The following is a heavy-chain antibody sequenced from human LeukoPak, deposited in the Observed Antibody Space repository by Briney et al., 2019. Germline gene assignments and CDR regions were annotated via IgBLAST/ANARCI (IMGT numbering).Heavy chain of an antibody. Sequence: GASVKVSCKASGYTFTSYDINWVRQATGQGLEWMGWMNPNSGNTGYAQKFQGRVTMTRNTSISTAYMELSSLRSEDTAVYYCARAVEMATIGGNYYYMDVWGKGTTVTISS. J-gene: IGHJ6*03. CDR2: MNPNSGNT. D-gene: IGHD5-24*01. CDR3: ARAVEMATIGGNYYYMDV. V-gene: IGHV1-8*01. CDR1: GYTFTSYD.